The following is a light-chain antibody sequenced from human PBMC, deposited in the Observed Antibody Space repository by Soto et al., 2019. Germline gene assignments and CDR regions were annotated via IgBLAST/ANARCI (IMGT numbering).Light chain of an antibody. CDR1: QSVSSN. Sequence: EIVMTQCQDTLYVSPGERATLSCRASQSVSSNLAWYQQKPGQAPRLLIYASSNRATGIPDRFSGSASGTDFTLTINRLEPEDFAVYYCLLYGISPHFGQGTRLEIK. V-gene: IGKV3-20*01. CDR3: LLYGISPH. J-gene: IGKJ5*01. CDR2: ASS.